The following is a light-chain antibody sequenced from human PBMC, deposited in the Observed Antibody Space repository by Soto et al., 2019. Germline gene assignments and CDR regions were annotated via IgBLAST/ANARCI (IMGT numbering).Light chain of an antibody. CDR2: GNI. Sequence: QPVLTQPPSVSGAPGQRVTISCTGSSSYFGADFDVQWYQQLPGTAPKLLIFGNINRPSGVPDRFSGSKSGTSASLAITGLQTEDEADYYCQSYDSSLTDVVFGGGTKLTVL. CDR1: SSYFGADFD. J-gene: IGLJ2*01. CDR3: QSYDSSLTDVV. V-gene: IGLV1-40*01.